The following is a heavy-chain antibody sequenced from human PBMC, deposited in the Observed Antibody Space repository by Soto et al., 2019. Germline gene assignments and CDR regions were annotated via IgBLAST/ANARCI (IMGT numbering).Heavy chain of an antibody. Sequence: TSYGISWVRQAPGQGLEWMGWISAYNGNTNYAQKLQGRVTVTTDTSTSTAYMELRSLRSDDTAVYYCARWAPPNDYWGQGTLVTVSS. V-gene: IGHV1-18*01. CDR2: ISAYNGNT. J-gene: IGHJ4*02. CDR3: ARWAPPNDY. CDR1: TSYG.